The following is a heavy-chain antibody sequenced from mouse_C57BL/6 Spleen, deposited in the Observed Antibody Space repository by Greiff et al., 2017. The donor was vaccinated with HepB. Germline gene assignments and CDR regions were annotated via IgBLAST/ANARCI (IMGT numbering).Heavy chain of an antibody. CDR2: ISSGGSYT. D-gene: IGHD4-1*01. CDR3: ARHSNWDGFDY. V-gene: IGHV5-6*02. Sequence: DVMLVESGGDLVKPGGSLKLSCAASGFTFSSYGMSWVRQTPDKRLEWVATISSGGSYTYYPDSVKGRFTISRDNAKNTLYLQMSSLKSEDTAMYYCARHSNWDGFDYWGQGTTLTVSS. CDR1: GFTFSSYG. J-gene: IGHJ2*01.